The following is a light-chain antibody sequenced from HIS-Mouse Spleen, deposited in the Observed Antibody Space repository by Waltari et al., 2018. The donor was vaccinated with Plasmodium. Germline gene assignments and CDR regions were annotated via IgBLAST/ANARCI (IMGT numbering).Light chain of an antibody. V-gene: IGKV3-15*01. CDR1: QSVSSN. CDR2: GAS. CDR3: QQYNNWPRGT. J-gene: IGKJ1*01. Sequence: VMKQSSPTLHPSPGYRATLACRASQSVSSNLAWYQQKPGQAPRLLIYGASTRATVIPARFSGSGSGTEFTLTISSMQSEDFAVYYCQQYNNWPRGTFGQGTKVEIK.